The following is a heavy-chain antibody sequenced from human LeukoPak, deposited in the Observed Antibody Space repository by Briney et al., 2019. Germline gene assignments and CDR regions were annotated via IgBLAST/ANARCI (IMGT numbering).Heavy chain of an antibody. V-gene: IGHV1-69*04. Sequence: SVKVSCKASGGIFSSYGISWVRQAPGQGLEWMGRIIPILGIVSCAQKFQGRVTITADKSTSTAYMELSSLRSEDSAVYYCARLVVTAIPVLDSWGLGTLVTVSS. CDR2: IIPILGIV. CDR3: ARLVVTAIPVLDS. CDR1: GGIFSSYG. J-gene: IGHJ4*02. D-gene: IGHD2-21*02.